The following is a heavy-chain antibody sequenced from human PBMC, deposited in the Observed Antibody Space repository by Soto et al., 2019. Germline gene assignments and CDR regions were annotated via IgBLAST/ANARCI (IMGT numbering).Heavy chain of an antibody. V-gene: IGHV3-23*01. J-gene: IGHJ6*02. CDR2: IGGSGGGT. CDR1: GFIFSDYD. D-gene: IGHD2-15*01. Sequence: GGSLRLSCAASGFIFSDYDMSWVRQAPGKGLEWVSVIGGSGGGTYYADSVKGRFTISRDNSKDTLYLQTDSLRPEDTALYFCVRQAKLTSVVANVGYYYGLDIWGQGTTVTVS. CDR3: VRQAKLTSVVANVGYYYGLDI.